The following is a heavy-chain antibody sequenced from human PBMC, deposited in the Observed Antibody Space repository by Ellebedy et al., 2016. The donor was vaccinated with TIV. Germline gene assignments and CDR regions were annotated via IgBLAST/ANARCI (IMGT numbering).Heavy chain of an antibody. Sequence: SETLSLTCTVSGGSIGSSCWTWIRQPPGKGLEWIGYIYSSGRTNNNPSLKSRVTISVDTSKNQFSLKLSSVTASDTAVYYCASGVDTAMVLDYWGQGTLVTVSS. CDR3: ASGVDTAMVLDY. V-gene: IGHV4-4*09. D-gene: IGHD5-18*01. J-gene: IGHJ4*02. CDR1: GGSIGSSC. CDR2: IYSSGRT.